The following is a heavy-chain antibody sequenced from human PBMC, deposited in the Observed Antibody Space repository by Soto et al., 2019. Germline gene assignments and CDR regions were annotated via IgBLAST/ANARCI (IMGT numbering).Heavy chain of an antibody. D-gene: IGHD3-3*01. CDR2: ISGSGGST. J-gene: IGHJ4*02. V-gene: IGHV3-23*01. CDR1: GFTFSSYA. Sequence: GGSLRLSCAASGFTFSSYAMSWVRQAPGKGLEWVSAISGSGGSTYYADSVKGRFTISRDNSKNTRYLQMNSLRAEDTAVYCCAPVVGVVIFDYWGQGTLVTVSS. CDR3: APVVGVVIFDY.